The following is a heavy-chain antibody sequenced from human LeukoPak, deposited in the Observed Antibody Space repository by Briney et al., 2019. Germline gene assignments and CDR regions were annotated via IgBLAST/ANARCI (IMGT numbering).Heavy chain of an antibody. CDR2: ISWNSGSI. CDR1: GLPFDHYD. J-gene: IGHJ3*02. Sequence: GGSLTLSCSASGLPFDHYDMHWARHARGKGLEGVTGISWNSGSIGYADSVKVRYLISRDSAKNSLYLQMNSLRSEDTALYYCAKDLARFGEFATDAFDIWGQGTMVTVSS. V-gene: IGHV3-9*01. D-gene: IGHD3-10*01. CDR3: AKDLARFGEFATDAFDI.